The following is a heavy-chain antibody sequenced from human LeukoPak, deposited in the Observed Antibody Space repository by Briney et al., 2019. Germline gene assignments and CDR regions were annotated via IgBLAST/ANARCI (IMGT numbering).Heavy chain of an antibody. J-gene: IGHJ4*02. V-gene: IGHV3-30*18. CDR2: ISYDGSNK. Sequence: GGSLRLSCAASGFTFSSYGMHWVRQAPGKGLEWVAVISYDGSNKYYADSVKGRFTISRDNSKNTLYLQMNSLRAEDTAVYYCAKSTKFGESYFDYWGQGTLVTVSS. D-gene: IGHD3-10*01. CDR1: GFTFSSYG. CDR3: AKSTKFGESYFDY.